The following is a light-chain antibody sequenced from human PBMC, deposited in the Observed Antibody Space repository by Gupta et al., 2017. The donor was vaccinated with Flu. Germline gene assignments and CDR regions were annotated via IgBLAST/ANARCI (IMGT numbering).Light chain of an antibody. V-gene: IGLV1-40*01. J-gene: IGLJ2*01. CDR2: ANN. Sequence: SVLPQPPSVSGAPGQRVSISCTRISSNIGAGYDVQWYQQFPGTAPKLLIYANNNRPSGVPDRFSGSKSGTSASLAITGLQAEDEADYYCQSYDTSRSGRGVFGGGTQLTVL. CDR3: QSYDTSRSGRGV. CDR1: SSNIGAGYD.